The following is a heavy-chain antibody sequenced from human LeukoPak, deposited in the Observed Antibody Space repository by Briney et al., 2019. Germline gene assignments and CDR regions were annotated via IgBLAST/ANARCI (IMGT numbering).Heavy chain of an antibody. CDR1: GFTFGDYA. CDR3: TRDNFWSGYSTFDY. Sequence: SLRLSCTASGFTFGDYAMSWVRQAPGKGLEWVGFIRSKAYGGTTEYAASVKGRFTISRDDSKSIAYLQMNSLKTEDTAVYYCTRDNFWSGYSTFDYWGQGTLVTVSS. J-gene: IGHJ4*02. CDR2: IRSKAYGGTT. V-gene: IGHV3-49*04. D-gene: IGHD3-3*01.